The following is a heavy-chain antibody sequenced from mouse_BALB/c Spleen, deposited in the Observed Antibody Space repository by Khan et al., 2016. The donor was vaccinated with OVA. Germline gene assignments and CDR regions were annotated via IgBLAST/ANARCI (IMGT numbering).Heavy chain of an antibody. CDR1: GFTFSSYT. CDR3: TASY. V-gene: IGHV5-6-4*01. J-gene: IGHJ3*01. Sequence: EVELVESGGDLVKPGGSLKLSCAASGFTFSSYTMSWVRQTPEKRLEWVATITSGGSYTYFPDIVKGRFTISRDTAKNTLYLQMSSLKSEDTAMYYYTASYWGQGTLVTVSA. CDR2: ITSGGSYT.